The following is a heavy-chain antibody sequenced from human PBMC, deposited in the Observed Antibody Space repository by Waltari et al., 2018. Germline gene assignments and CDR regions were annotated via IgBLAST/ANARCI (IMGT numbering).Heavy chain of an antibody. D-gene: IGHD1-26*01. J-gene: IGHJ3*01. Sequence: VLLLQSGAAVKKPGPTVTISCKVSAFTNTTYYIHRMVLVDPEDGEAIYAENFQGRVTMTADTSTDTVYMQLSSLTSDDTAIYYCATGLEDSDSASRPFDVWGQGTMVTVSS. CDR2: VDPEDGEA. CDR1: AFTNTTYY. V-gene: IGHV1-69-2*01. CDR3: ATGLEDSDSASRPFDV.